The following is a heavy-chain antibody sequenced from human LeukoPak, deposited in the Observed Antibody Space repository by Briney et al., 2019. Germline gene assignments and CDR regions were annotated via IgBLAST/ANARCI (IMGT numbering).Heavy chain of an antibody. Sequence: QPGGSLRLSCAASGFTVSSNYMSWVRQAPGKGLEWVSVIYSGGSTYYADSVKGRFTISRDNSKNTLYLQMNSLRAEDTAVYYCARCYGSGRNGPYDYWGQGTLVTVSS. CDR1: GFTVSSNY. J-gene: IGHJ4*02. V-gene: IGHV3-53*01. D-gene: IGHD3-10*01. CDR2: IYSGGST. CDR3: ARCYGSGRNGPYDY.